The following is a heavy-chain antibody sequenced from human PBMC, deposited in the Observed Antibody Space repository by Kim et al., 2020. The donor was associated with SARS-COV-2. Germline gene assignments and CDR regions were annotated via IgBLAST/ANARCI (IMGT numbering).Heavy chain of an antibody. V-gene: IGHV5-51*01. Sequence: GESLKISCKGSGYSFTSYWIGWVRQMPGKGLEWMGIIYPGDSDTRYSPSFQGQVTISADKSISTAYLQWSSLKASDTAMYYCARVNWNYVGGYYYYYGMDVWGQGTTVTVSS. CDR3: ARVNWNYVGGYYYYYGMDV. D-gene: IGHD1-7*01. J-gene: IGHJ6*02. CDR2: IYPGDSDT. CDR1: GYSFTSYW.